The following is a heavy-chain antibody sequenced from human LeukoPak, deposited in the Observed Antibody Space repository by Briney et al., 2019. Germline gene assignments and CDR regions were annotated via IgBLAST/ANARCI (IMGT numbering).Heavy chain of an antibody. J-gene: IGHJ4*02. CDR2: ISSTSSTI. CDR1: GFTFSSYT. V-gene: IGHV3-48*02. CDR3: ARSRGFDY. D-gene: IGHD3-10*01. Sequence: PGGSLRLSCGASGFTFSSYTMNWVRQAPGKGLEWVSSISSTSSTIDYADSAKGRFTISRGNAKNSLYLQMNSLRDEDTAVYYCARSRGFDYWGQGTLVTVSS.